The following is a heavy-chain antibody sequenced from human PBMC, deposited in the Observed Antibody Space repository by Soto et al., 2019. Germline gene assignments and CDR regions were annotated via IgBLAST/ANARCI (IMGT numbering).Heavy chain of an antibody. J-gene: IGHJ4*02. CDR3: TIRGKGPSSSWPFDY. CDR2: IYPGDSDT. V-gene: IGHV5-51*01. CDR1: GYSFTSYW. D-gene: IGHD6-13*01. Sequence: PGESLKISCKGSGYSFTSYWIGWVRQMPGKGLEWMGIIYPGDSDTRYSPSFQGQVTISADKSISTAYLQWSSLKASDTAMYYCTIRGKGPSSSWPFDYWGQGTLVTVSS.